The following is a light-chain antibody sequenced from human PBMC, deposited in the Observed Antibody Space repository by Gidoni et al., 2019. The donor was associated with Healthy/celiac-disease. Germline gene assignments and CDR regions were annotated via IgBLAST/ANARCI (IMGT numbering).Light chain of an antibody. CDR3: CSYAGSYGV. CDR2: DVS. CDR1: SSDVGGYNY. J-gene: IGLJ2*01. Sequence: QSALTQPRSVSGSPGQSVTISCTGTSSDVGGYNYVSWYQQHPGKAPKLMIYDVSKRPSGGPDRFSGSKSGNTASLTISGLQAEDEADYYCCSYAGSYGVVGGGTKLTVL. V-gene: IGLV2-11*01.